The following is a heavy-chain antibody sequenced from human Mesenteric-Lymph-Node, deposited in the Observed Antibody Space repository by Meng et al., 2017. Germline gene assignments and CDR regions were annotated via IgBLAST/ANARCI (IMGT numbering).Heavy chain of an antibody. D-gene: IGHD6-19*01. CDR1: GYTFTGYY. CDR2: INPNSGGT. V-gene: IGHV1-2*06. J-gene: IGHJ4*02. Sequence: ASVKVSCKASGYTFTGYYMHWVRQAPGQGLEWMGRINPNSGGTNYAQKFQGRVTMTRDTSISTAYMELSRLRSDDTAVYYCARDSSFEEWLVWGYFDYWGQGTLVTVSS. CDR3: ARDSSFEEWLVWGYFDY.